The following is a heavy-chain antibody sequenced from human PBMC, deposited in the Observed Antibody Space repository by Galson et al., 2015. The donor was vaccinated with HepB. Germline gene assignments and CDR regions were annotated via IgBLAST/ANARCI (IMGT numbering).Heavy chain of an antibody. Sequence: SLRLSCAATEFTLSDYWIHWVRQGPGKGLVWVSRIDNYGSDLIYADSVKGRFTISRDHSKNTVYLQMNSLRAEDTAGYYCVRSSGQPDYWGPGTLVTVSS. V-gene: IGHV3-74*01. CDR3: VRSSGQPDY. CDR2: IDNYGSDL. CDR1: EFTLSDYW. J-gene: IGHJ4*02. D-gene: IGHD6-19*01.